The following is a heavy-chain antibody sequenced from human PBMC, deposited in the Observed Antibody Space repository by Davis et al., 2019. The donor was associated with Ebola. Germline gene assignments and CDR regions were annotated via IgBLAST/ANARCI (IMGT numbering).Heavy chain of an antibody. V-gene: IGHV3-13*01. CDR2: IGTAGDT. CDR3: ARGSLDDFWSGYFSMDY. Sequence: GESLKISCAASGFTFSSYDMHWVRQATGKGLEWVSAIGTAGDTYYPGSVKGRFTISRENAKNSLYLQMNSLRAGDTAVYYCARGSLDDFWSGYFSMDYWGQGTLVTVSS. J-gene: IGHJ4*02. D-gene: IGHD3-3*01. CDR1: GFTFSSYD.